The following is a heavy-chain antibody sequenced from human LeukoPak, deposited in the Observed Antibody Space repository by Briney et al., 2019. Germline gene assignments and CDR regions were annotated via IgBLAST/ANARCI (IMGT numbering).Heavy chain of an antibody. D-gene: IGHD3-22*01. CDR1: GFTFDDYG. CDR2: INWNGGST. CDR3: ARATLNYYDSSGYLGPGDY. V-gene: IGHV3-20*04. J-gene: IGHJ4*02. Sequence: GGSLRLSCAASGFTFDDYGMSWVRQAPGKGLEWVSGINWNGGSTGYADSVKGRFTISRDNAKNSLYLQMNSLRAEDTALYYCARATLNYYDSSGYLGPGDYWGQGTLVTVSS.